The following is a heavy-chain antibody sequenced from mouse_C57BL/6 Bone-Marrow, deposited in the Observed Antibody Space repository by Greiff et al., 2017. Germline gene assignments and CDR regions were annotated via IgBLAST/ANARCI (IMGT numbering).Heavy chain of an antibody. V-gene: IGHV1-18*01. CDR1: GYTFTDYN. Sequence: EVQLQQSGPELVKPGASVKIPCKASGYTFTDYNMDWVKQSHGKSLEWIGDINPNNGGTIYNQKFKGKATLTVDKSSSTAYMELRSLTSEDTAVYYCARNPLYYGSSYEDFDVWGTGTTVTVSS. J-gene: IGHJ1*03. D-gene: IGHD1-1*01. CDR2: INPNNGGT. CDR3: ARNPLYYGSSYEDFDV.